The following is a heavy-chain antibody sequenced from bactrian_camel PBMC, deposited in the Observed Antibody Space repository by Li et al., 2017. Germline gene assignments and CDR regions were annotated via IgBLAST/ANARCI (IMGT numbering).Heavy chain of an antibody. CDR3: AAGRGSRGEHCYSLNY. CDR1: GFTFSWES. Sequence: VQLVESGGGLVQPGGSLRLSCAASGFTFSWESMSWARQAPGKELEWISGINSGGGSAYYADSVKGRFTIPRGNAKNTVYLQMNSLKPEDTATYYCAAGRGSRGEHCYSLNYWAQGTQVTVS. J-gene: IGHJ4*01. D-gene: IGHD6*01. V-gene: IGHV3S31*01. CDR2: INSGGGSA.